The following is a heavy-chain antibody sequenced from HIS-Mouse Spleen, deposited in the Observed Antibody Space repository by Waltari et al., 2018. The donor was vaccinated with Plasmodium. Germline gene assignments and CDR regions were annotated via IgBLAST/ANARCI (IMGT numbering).Heavy chain of an antibody. CDR2: INPNSGGT. CDR1: GYTFTGYY. D-gene: IGHD6-13*01. CDR3: ARVLGYKAAAGTFVEYFQH. V-gene: IGHV1-2*02. Sequence: QVQLVQSGAEVKKPGASVKVSCKASGYTFTGYYMHWVRQAPGQGLEWMGWINPNSGGTNYAQKFQGRVTMTRDTSISTAYMELSRLRSDDTAVDYWARVLGYKAAAGTFVEYFQHWGQGTLVTVSS. J-gene: IGHJ1*01.